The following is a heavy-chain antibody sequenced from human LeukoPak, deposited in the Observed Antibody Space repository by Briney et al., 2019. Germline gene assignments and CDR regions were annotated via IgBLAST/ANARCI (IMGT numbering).Heavy chain of an antibody. CDR3: ARDRIHKIYYYYGMDA. J-gene: IGHJ6*02. CDR2: IWYDGSNK. D-gene: IGHD2-15*01. Sequence: GGSLRLSCAASGFTFSSYGMHWVRQAPGKGLEWVAVIWYDGSNKYYADSVKGRFTISRDNSKNTLYLQMNSLRAEDTAVYYCARDRIHKIYYYYGMDAWGQGTTVTVSS. CDR1: GFTFSSYG. V-gene: IGHV3-33*01.